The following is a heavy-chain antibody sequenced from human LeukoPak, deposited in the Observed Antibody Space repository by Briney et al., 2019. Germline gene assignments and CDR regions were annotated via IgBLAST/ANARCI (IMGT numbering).Heavy chain of an antibody. D-gene: IGHD1-26*01. V-gene: IGHV3-23*01. J-gene: IGHJ3*02. CDR2: ISGSGGST. Sequence: PGGSLRLSCAASGITFSSYAMSWVRQAPGKGLEWVSAISGSGGSTYYADSVKGRLTISRDNSKNTLYLQMNSLRAEDTAVYYCAKAQLSWELLPRRAFDIWGQGTMVTVSS. CDR1: GITFSSYA. CDR3: AKAQLSWELLPRRAFDI.